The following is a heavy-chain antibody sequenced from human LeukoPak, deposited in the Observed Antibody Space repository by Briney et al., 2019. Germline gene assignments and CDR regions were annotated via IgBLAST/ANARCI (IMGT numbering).Heavy chain of an antibody. CDR2: ISYNANNI. Sequence: PGKSLRLSCVASGFTFSDHGMHWVRQAPGKGLEWLAVISYNANNIYYEESVKGRFTVSRDNSNNTVNLQMNSLRPEDTAVYYCVKAHREFYDKSGYQLGNSWGQGTLVTVSS. CDR1: GFTFSDHG. D-gene: IGHD3-22*01. J-gene: IGHJ5*02. CDR3: VKAHREFYDKSGYQLGNS. V-gene: IGHV3-30*18.